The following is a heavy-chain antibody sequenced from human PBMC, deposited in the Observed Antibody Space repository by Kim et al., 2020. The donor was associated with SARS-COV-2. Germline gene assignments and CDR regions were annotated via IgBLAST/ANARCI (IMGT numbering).Heavy chain of an antibody. J-gene: IGHJ6*02. CDR3: AKDGGRWELLLRHYYYGMDV. CDR1: GFTFSSYG. D-gene: IGHD1-26*01. CDR2: ISYDGSNK. V-gene: IGHV3-30*18. Sequence: GGSLRLSCAASGFTFSSYGMHWVRQAPGKGLEWVAVISYDGSNKYYADSVKGRFTISRDNSKNTLYLQMNSLRAEDTAVYYCAKDGGRWELLLRHYYYGMDVWGQGTTVTVSS.